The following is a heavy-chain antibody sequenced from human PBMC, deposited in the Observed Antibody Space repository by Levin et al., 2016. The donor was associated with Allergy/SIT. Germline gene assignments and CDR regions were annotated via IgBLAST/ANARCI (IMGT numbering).Heavy chain of an antibody. Sequence: ASVKVSCKASGYTFTSYGISWVRQAPGQGLEWMGWISAYNGNTNYAQKLQGRVTMTTDTSTSTAYMELRSLRSDDTAVYYCARVDVVGATTGYAFDIWGQGTMVTVSS. CDR2: ISAYNGNT. D-gene: IGHD1-26*01. CDR1: GYTFTSYG. V-gene: IGHV1-18*01. CDR3: ARVDVVGATTGYAFDI. J-gene: IGHJ3*02.